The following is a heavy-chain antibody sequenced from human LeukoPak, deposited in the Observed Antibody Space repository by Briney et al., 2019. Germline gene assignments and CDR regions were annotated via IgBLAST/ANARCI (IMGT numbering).Heavy chain of an antibody. Sequence: SETLSLTCTVSGGSISGYYWSWIRQPPGKGLEWIGFLYTSGSTYYNPSLKSRLTISGDKSKNQFSLGLSSVTAADTAVYYCERLRTIDYYLAYWGQRALATVSS. CDR1: GGSISGYY. V-gene: IGHV4-4*09. D-gene: IGHD3-16*01. J-gene: IGHJ4*02. CDR2: LYTSGST. CDR3: ERLRTIDYYLAY.